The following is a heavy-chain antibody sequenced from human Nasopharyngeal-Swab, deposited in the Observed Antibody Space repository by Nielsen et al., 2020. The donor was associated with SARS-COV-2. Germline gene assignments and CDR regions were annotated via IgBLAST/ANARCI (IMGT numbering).Heavy chain of an antibody. J-gene: IGHJ4*02. V-gene: IGHV3-33*01. D-gene: IGHD2-21*02. Sequence: GESLKISCAASGFTFSNYGMHWVRQAPGKGLEWVALIWHDGSNQRFADSVKGRFTISRDNSKNTVYLQMNSLRADDTALYYCARDYCRYDCYSLDYWGQGTLVTVSS. CDR2: IWHDGSNQ. CDR3: ARDYCRYDCYSLDY. CDR1: GFTFSNYG.